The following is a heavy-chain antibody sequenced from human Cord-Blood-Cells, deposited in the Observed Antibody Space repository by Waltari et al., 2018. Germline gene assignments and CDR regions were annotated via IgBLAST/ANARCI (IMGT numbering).Heavy chain of an antibody. V-gene: IGHV4-39*01. Sequence: QLQLQESGPGLVKPSETLSLTCTVSGGSISSSSYYWGWIRQPPGKGLEWIGSIYYSGSTYYNPSLKSRVTISVDTSKNQFSLKLGSVTAADTAVYYCARQGVRVLSPPGDFDYWGQGTLVTVSS. CDR3: ARQGVRVLSPPGDFDY. J-gene: IGHJ4*02. CDR2: IYYSGST. CDR1: GGSISSSSYY. D-gene: IGHD2-8*01.